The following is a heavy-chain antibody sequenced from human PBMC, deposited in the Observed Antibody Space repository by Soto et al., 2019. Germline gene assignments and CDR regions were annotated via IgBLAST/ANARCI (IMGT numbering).Heavy chain of an antibody. V-gene: IGHV1-69*01. CDR3: ARGGYSSGWDN. D-gene: IGHD6-19*01. CDR1: GGTFSNFA. Sequence: QVQLVQSRAEVKKPGSSVKVSGKASGGTFSNFAVSWVRQAPGQGLEWMGGIIAIFGAAHYPQQFQGRVTITTDESTATAYMELSSLRPEDTPVYYCARGGYSSGWDNWGQGTLITVSS. CDR2: IIAIFGAA. J-gene: IGHJ4*02.